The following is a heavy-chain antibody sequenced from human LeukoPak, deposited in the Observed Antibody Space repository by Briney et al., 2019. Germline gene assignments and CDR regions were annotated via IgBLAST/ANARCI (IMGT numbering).Heavy chain of an antibody. CDR2: IRYDGSNK. J-gene: IGHJ3*02. Sequence: GGSLRLSCAASGFTFSSYGMHWVRQAPGKGLEWVAFIRYDGSNKYYADSVKGRFTISRDNSKNTLYLQMNSLRAEDTAVYYCAKDLVGGGSWDAFDIWGQGTMVTVSS. CDR3: AKDLVGGGSWDAFDI. CDR1: GFTFSSYG. D-gene: IGHD2-15*01. V-gene: IGHV3-30*02.